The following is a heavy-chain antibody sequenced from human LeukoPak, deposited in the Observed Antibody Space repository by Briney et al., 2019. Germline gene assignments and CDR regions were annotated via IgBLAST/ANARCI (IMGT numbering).Heavy chain of an antibody. Sequence: SETLSLTCTVSGGSINSYYWSWIRQPAGKGLEWIGRIYSSGSTNYNPSPKSRVSMSVDTSKNQFSLKLTSVTAADTAVYYCARGGKATVVTMWGQGILVTVS. D-gene: IGHD4-23*01. CDR2: IYSSGST. J-gene: IGHJ4*02. CDR1: GGSINSYY. V-gene: IGHV4-4*07. CDR3: ARGGKATVVTM.